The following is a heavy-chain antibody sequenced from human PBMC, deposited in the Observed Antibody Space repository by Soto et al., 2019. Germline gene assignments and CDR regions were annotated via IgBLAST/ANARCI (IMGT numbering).Heavy chain of an antibody. CDR2: ISYDGSNK. Sequence: GGSLRLSCAASGFTFSSYAMHWVRQAPGKGLEWVAVISYDGSNKYYADSLKGRFTISRDNSKNTLYLQMNSLRAEETAVYYCARDSPAKQAYYDFWSGYQNRPFDYWGQGTLVTVSS. J-gene: IGHJ4*02. D-gene: IGHD3-3*01. CDR1: GFTFSSYA. V-gene: IGHV3-30-3*01. CDR3: ARDSPAKQAYYDFWSGYQNRPFDY.